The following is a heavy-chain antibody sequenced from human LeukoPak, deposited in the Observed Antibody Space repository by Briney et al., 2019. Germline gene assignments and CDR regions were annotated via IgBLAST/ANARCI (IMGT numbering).Heavy chain of an antibody. CDR1: GGSFSGYY. CDR3: ARSKGHTYSSSWYWFDP. V-gene: IGHV4-59*01. D-gene: IGHD6-13*01. CDR2: IYYSGST. J-gene: IGHJ5*02. Sequence: PSETLSLTCAVYGGSFSGYYWSWIRQPPGKGLEWIGYIYYSGSTNYNPSLKSRVTISVDTSKNQFSLKLSSVTAADTAVYYCARSKGHTYSSSWYWFDPWGQGTLVTVSS.